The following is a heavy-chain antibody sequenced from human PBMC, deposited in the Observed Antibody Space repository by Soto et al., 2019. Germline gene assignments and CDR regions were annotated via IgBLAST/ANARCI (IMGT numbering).Heavy chain of an antibody. V-gene: IGHV3-23*01. CDR2: ISGSGGSA. D-gene: IGHD3-3*01. Sequence: PGGSLRLSCAASGFTFSSYAMSWVRQAPGKGLEWVSAISGSGGSAYYTDSVKGRFTISRDNSKNTLYLQMNSLRAEDTAVYYCAKDGLSIFGVPFYMDVWGKGTTVTVSS. CDR3: AKDGLSIFGVPFYMDV. CDR1: GFTFSSYA. J-gene: IGHJ6*03.